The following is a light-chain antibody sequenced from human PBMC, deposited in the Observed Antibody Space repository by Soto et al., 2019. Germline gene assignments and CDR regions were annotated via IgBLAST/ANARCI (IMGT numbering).Light chain of an antibody. V-gene: IGKV3-20*01. CDR2: GAS. CDR1: QGVSSSY. CDR3: QQDGSSPPTN. J-gene: IGKJ2*01. Sequence: EIVLTQSPCTLSLSPGERATLSCRASQGVSSSYLAWYQQKPGQSPRLLIYGASSRATGIPDRLCGSGSRTDCSLTISRLEPDDFAVHYWQQDGSSPPTNFGQVTKLEIK.